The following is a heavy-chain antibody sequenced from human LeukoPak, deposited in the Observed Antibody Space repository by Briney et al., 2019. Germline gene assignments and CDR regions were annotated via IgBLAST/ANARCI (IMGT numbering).Heavy chain of an antibody. CDR2: IIDSGNSI. CDR3: AKDPIFSGSYGVFDY. J-gene: IGHJ4*02. CDR1: GFTFSSCA. Sequence: GSLRLSCAASGFTFSSCAMSWVRQAPGKGLEWVSTIIDSGNSIYYADFAEGRFTISRDNSKNTLYLQMNSLRAGDTAVYYCAKDPIFSGSYGVFDYWGLGTLVTVSS. D-gene: IGHD1-26*01. V-gene: IGHV3-23*01.